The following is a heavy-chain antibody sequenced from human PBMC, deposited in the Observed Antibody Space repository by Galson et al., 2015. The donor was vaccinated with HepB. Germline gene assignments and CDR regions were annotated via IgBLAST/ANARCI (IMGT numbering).Heavy chain of an antibody. D-gene: IGHD3/OR15-3a*01. V-gene: IGHV3-23*01. J-gene: IGHJ4*02. CDR1: GFSFSTYG. CDR2: ILGGAAGTA. Sequence: SLRLSCAASGFSFSTYGMNWFRQAPGKGLEWVAGILGGAAGTAYYAYSVRGRFLISRDDSKDTLSLQMTRLRVGDPAVYYCAKGLDAVTLVTPSDSWGQGTLVTVSS. CDR3: AKGLDAVTLVTPSDS.